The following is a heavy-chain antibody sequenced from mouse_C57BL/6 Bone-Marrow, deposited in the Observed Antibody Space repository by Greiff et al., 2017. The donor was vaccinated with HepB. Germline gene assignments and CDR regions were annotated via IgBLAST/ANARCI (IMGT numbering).Heavy chain of an antibody. D-gene: IGHD2-3*01. Sequence: EVHLVESGGGLVQPKGSLKLSCAASGFSFNTYAMNWVRQAPGKGLEWVARIRSKSNNYATYYADSVKDRFTISRDDSESMLYLQMNNLKTEDTAMYYCVRPLFYDGYYEDYYAMDYWGQGTSVTVSS. V-gene: IGHV10-1*01. J-gene: IGHJ4*01. CDR2: IRSKSNNYAT. CDR3: VRPLFYDGYYEDYYAMDY. CDR1: GFSFNTYA.